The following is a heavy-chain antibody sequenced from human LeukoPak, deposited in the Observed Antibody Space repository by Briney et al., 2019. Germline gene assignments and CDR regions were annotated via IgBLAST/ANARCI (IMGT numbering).Heavy chain of an antibody. V-gene: IGHV4-30-2*01. CDR2: IYHSGST. CDR1: GGSISGGGSS. D-gene: IGHD5-12*01. J-gene: IGHJ5*02. Sequence: NSSETLSLTGAVSGGSISGGGSSWSWIRQPPGKGLEWIGYIYHSGSTYYNPSLKSRVTISVDRSKNQFSLKLSSVTAADTAVYYCARGSYSGYDFWFDPWGQGTLVTVSS. CDR3: ARGSYSGYDFWFDP.